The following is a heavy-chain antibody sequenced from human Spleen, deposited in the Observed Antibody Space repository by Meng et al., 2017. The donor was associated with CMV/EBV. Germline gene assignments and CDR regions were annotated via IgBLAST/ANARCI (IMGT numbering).Heavy chain of an antibody. CDR3: ARDIVVVPAAHYYGMDV. CDR1: GYSISSGYY. Sequence: ETLSLTCTVSGYSISSGYYWGWIRQPPGKGLEWIGSIYHSGSTYYNPSLKSRVTISVDTSKNQFSLKLSSVTAADTAVYYCARDIVVVPAAHYYGMDVWGQGTTVTVSS. D-gene: IGHD2-2*01. J-gene: IGHJ6*02. CDR2: IYHSGST. V-gene: IGHV4-38-2*02.